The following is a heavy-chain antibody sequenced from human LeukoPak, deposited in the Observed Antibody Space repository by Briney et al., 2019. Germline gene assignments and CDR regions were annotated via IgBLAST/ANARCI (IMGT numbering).Heavy chain of an antibody. CDR2: ISTSSTTI. V-gene: IGHV3-48*01. D-gene: IGHD3-3*01. CDR3: ARAGYDDFWSGYYIVDY. Sequence: GGSLRLSCAASGFTFSSYSMNWVRQAPGKGLEWVSYISTSSTTIYYADSVKGRFTISRDNAENLLYLQMNSLRAEDTAVYYCARAGYDDFWSGYYIVDYWGQGTLVTVSS. CDR1: GFTFSSYS. J-gene: IGHJ4*02.